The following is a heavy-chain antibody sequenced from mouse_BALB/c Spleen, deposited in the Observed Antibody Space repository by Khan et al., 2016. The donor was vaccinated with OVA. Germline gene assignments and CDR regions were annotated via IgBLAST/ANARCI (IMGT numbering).Heavy chain of an antibody. CDR3: TRSGYANPFAY. CDR1: GYTFSSYY. D-gene: IGHD2-10*02. CDR2: INPSNGGT. J-gene: IGHJ3*01. V-gene: IGHV1S81*02. Sequence: QVQLQQSGAELVKPGASVRLSCKASGYTFSSYYMYWVKQRPGQGLEWIGGINPSNGGTNFNEKFKTKVTLTVDKSSSTAYMQLSSLTSEDSAVXYCTRSGYANPFAYWGQGTLVTVSA.